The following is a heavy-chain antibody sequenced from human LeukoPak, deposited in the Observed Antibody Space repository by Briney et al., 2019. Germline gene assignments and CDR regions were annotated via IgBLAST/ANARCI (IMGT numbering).Heavy chain of an antibody. D-gene: IGHD3-10*01. Sequence: SETLSLTCTVSDGSISSYYWSWIRQPPGKGLEWSGYIYYSGSTNYNPSLKSRVTISVDTSKNQFSLKLSSVTAADTAVYYCARGFTWYYGSGSYSNYYYGMDVWGEGTTVTVSS. J-gene: IGHJ6*04. CDR2: IYYSGST. V-gene: IGHV4-59*01. CDR3: ARGFTWYYGSGSYSNYYYGMDV. CDR1: DGSISSYY.